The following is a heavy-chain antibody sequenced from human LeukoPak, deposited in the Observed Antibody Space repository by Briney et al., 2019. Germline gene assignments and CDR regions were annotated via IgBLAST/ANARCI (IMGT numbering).Heavy chain of an antibody. J-gene: IGHJ4*02. D-gene: IGHD3-22*01. CDR3: ARGAYYFDTRD. V-gene: IGHV4-4*07. CDR2: TYTSGST. CDR1: GASISNYY. Sequence: SETLSLTCTVSGASISNYYWSWIRQPAGKGLEWIGRTYTSGSTNYNPSLKSRVTLSVDTSKNQLSLKLRSVTAADTAVYYCARGAYYFDTRDWGQGTLVTVSS.